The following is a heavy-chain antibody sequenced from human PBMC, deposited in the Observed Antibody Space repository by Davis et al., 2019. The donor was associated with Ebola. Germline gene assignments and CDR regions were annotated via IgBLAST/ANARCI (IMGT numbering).Heavy chain of an antibody. CDR2: ISADGGNT. D-gene: IGHD4-11*01. J-gene: IGHJ6*02. V-gene: IGHV3-30*18. Sequence: LSLTCAASGFTFSRFGMHWVRQAPGKGLEWVALISADGGNTYYADSVKGRFTISRNNSKNTLYLQIDSLRPDDTAVYFCAKDTDYGNVYYYNGMDVWGQGTTVTVSS. CDR3: AKDTDYGNVYYYNGMDV. CDR1: GFTFSRFG.